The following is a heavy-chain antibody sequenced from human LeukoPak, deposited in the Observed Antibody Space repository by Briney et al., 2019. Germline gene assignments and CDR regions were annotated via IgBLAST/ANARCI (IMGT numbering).Heavy chain of an antibody. CDR3: AKDKKYSRGLGAFDI. CDR2: VSGSGDSA. CDR1: GFTFSSYA. Sequence: RGSLRLSCAASGFTFSSYAMTWVRQAPGKGLEWVSGVSGSGDSASYADSVKGRFTISRDNSQNTLYLQMNSLRAEDTAVYYCAKDKKYSRGLGAFDIWGQGTMLTVSS. D-gene: IGHD6-19*01. V-gene: IGHV3-23*01. J-gene: IGHJ3*02.